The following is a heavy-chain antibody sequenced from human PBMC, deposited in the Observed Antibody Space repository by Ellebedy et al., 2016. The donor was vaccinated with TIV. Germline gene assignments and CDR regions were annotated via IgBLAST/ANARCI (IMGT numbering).Heavy chain of an antibody. V-gene: IGHV3-48*03. CDR1: GFSFSSYE. J-gene: IGHJ6*02. CDR2: IRTSASTI. CDR3: VRAMDV. Sequence: PGGSLRLSCSASGFSFSSYEMNWVRQAPGKGLEWVSYIRTSASTIYYADSVKGRFTISRDDAHNSLYLEMNSLRAEDTAVYYCVRAMDVWGQGTTVTVSS.